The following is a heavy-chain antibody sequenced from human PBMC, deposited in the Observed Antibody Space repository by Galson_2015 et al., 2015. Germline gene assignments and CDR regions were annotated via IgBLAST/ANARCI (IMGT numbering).Heavy chain of an antibody. CDR3: ARRGPSPD. Sequence: SLRLSCAASGFGFSSYWMTWVRQAPGKGLEWVANIKQDGNEKYYADSVKGRFTIFRDNAKNLLYLQMNNLRVEDTAFYYCARRGPSPDSGQGTLVTVSS. D-gene: IGHD3-10*01. J-gene: IGHJ4*02. CDR2: IKQDGNEK. CDR1: GFGFSSYW. V-gene: IGHV3-7*01.